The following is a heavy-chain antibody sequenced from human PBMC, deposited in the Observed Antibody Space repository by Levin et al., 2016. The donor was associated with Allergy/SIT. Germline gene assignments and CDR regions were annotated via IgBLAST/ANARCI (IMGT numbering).Heavy chain of an antibody. CDR1: IHTFTTYY. Sequence: ASVKVSCKAPIHTFTTYYIHWVRQAPGQGLEWMAIMSPTGGGTLYAQRLQGRVTVTWDTSTSTVYMNLSSLRFDDTAVYYCAGSFGSESYYKRLLGFWGQGTLVTVSS. V-gene: IGHV1-46*01. CDR3: AGSFGSESYYKRLLGF. J-gene: IGHJ4*02. CDR2: MSPTGGGT. D-gene: IGHD3-10*01.